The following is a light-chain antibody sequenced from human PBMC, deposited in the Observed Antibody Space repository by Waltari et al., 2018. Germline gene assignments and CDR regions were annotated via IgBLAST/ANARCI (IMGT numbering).Light chain of an antibody. CDR2: GAS. V-gene: IGKV1-5*03. CDR1: ENIDSR. Sequence: KMTQSPDTLSAPVGDRVTITCRASENIDSRLAWYQQKPGKAPQLLIYGASNLENGVPLRFMGSGSGTEFTLTISSLQPDEYATYHCQQYMNYFKTFGQGTKVEI. J-gene: IGKJ1*01. CDR3: QQYMNYFKT.